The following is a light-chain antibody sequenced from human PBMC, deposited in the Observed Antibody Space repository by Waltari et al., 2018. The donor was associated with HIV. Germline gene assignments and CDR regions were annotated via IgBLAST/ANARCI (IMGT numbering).Light chain of an antibody. CDR2: DVT. J-gene: IGLJ2*01. CDR1: SSDVGGYKY. Sequence: QSALTQPRSVSGSHGQSVTISCNGTSSDVGGYKYVSWYQQHPGKAPKLMIYDVTNRPSGVPDRCSGSKSDNTASLTISGLQAEDEAEYYCCSYPGSYPVVFGGGTKLTVL. CDR3: CSYPGSYPVV. V-gene: IGLV2-11*01.